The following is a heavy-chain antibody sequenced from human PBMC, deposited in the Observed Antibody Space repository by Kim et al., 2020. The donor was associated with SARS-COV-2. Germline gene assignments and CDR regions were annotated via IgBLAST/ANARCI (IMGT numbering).Heavy chain of an antibody. Sequence: SETLSLTCTVSGGSISNYYWSWIRQPPGKELEWVGYIYYSGSSNYNPSLKSRVTISIDTSTCQFSLKLNSVTAADTAGYYCARDGGGGAFDPWGQGTLVTVSS. CDR3: ARDGGGGAFDP. V-gene: IGHV4-59*13. CDR1: GGSISNYY. CDR2: IYYSGSS. J-gene: IGHJ5*02. D-gene: IGHD3-16*01.